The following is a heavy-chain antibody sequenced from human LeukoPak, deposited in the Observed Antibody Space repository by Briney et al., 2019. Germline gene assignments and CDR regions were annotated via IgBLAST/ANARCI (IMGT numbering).Heavy chain of an antibody. CDR3: ARGLEAKDTRSHY. V-gene: IGHV3-23*01. CDR1: GFTFSSYG. CDR2: IRGSGASK. J-gene: IGHJ4*02. Sequence: PGGSLRFSCSASGFTFSSYGLSWVRPTPGKGLEWVSAIRGSGASKHYADSVRGRFTISRDNSRNTMYLHMTGLRAEDTAVYYCARGLEAKDTRSHYWGQGTLVSV. D-gene: IGHD1-1*01.